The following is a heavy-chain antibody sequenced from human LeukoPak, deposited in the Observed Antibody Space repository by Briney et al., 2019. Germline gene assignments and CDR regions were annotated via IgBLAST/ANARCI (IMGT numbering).Heavy chain of an antibody. CDR3: ARSPTFRGWFDP. V-gene: IGHV3-21*01. D-gene: IGHD2/OR15-2a*01. Sequence: GGSLRLSCAASGFTFSSCNMNWVRQAPGKVLEWVAYISIGTSFIYYADSVKGRFTISRDNAKNSLYLQVNSLRAEDTAVYYCARSPTFRGWFDPWGQGTLVTVSS. CDR1: GFTFSSCN. CDR2: ISIGTSFI. J-gene: IGHJ5*02.